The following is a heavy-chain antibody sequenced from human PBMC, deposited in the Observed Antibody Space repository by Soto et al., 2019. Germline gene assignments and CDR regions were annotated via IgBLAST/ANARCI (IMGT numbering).Heavy chain of an antibody. Sequence: QVQLVQSGAAVKKPGSSVKVSCKASGGTFSSYAISWVRQAPGQGLEWMGGIIPIFGTANYAQKFEGRVTITADKSTSTAYRELSSLRSEDTAVYYCARSLFRVHQEAAAGTDYYYYGMDVWGQGTTVTVSS. J-gene: IGHJ6*02. D-gene: IGHD6-13*01. V-gene: IGHV1-69*06. CDR1: GGTFSSYA. CDR3: ARSLFRVHQEAAAGTDYYYYGMDV. CDR2: IIPIFGTA.